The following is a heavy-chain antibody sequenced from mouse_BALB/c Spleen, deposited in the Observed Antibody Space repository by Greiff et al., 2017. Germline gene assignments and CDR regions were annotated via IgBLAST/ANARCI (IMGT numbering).Heavy chain of an antibody. CDR1: GYTFTSYW. CDR2: IYPGNSDT. Sequence: EVKLVESGTVLARPGASVKMSCKASGYTFTSYWMHWVKQRPGQGLEWIGAIYPGNSDTSYNQKFKGKAKLTAVTSTSTAYMELSSLTNEDSAVYYCTRDSGPAWFAYWGQGTLVTVSA. J-gene: IGHJ3*01. V-gene: IGHV1-5*01. CDR3: TRDSGPAWFAY.